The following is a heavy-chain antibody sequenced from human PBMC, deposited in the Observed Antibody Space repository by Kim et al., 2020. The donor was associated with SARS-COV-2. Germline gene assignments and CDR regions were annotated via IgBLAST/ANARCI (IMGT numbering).Heavy chain of an antibody. J-gene: IGHJ6*02. CDR3: ARDPAQRLQQGHYYYGMDV. V-gene: IGHV4-31*03. Sequence: SETLSLTCTVSGGSISSGGYYWSWIRQHPGKGLEWIGYIYYSGSTYYNPSLKSRVTISVDTSKNQFSLKLSSVTAADTAVYYCARDPAQRLQQGHYYYGMDVWGQGTTVTVSS. D-gene: IGHD4-4*01. CDR1: GGSISSGGYY. CDR2: IYYSGST.